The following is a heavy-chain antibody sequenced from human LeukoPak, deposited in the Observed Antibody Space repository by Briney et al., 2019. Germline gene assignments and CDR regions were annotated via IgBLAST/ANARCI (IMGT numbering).Heavy chain of an antibody. CDR2: ISFSDGYT. CDR1: GFTFSSYT. J-gene: IGHJ4*02. D-gene: IGHD1-1*01. V-gene: IGHV3-23*01. Sequence: QAGGSLRLSCAASGFTFSSYTMTWIRQAPGKGLQWVSSISFSDGYTYYADSVKGRFTISRDNSKNTLYLQMNSLRAEDTAIYYCTKDQSNNWYEFDYWGQGTLVTVSS. CDR3: TKDQSNNWYEFDY.